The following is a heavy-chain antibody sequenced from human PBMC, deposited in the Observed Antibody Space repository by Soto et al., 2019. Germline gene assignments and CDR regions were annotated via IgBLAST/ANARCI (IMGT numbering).Heavy chain of an antibody. J-gene: IGHJ5*02. CDR3: AIRIANYDFPGLFAP. CDR2: IYYSGST. D-gene: IGHD3-3*01. V-gene: IGHV4-59*01. CDR1: GGSISSYY. Sequence: PSETLSLTCTVSGGSISSYYWSWIRQPPGKGLEWIGYIYYSGSTNYNHSLKSRVTISVDTSKNQFSLKLSSVTAADTAVYYCAIRIANYDFPGLFAPWGQGTSVTVSS.